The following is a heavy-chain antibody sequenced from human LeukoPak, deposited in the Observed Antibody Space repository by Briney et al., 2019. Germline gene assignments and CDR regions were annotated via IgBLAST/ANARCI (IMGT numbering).Heavy chain of an antibody. V-gene: IGHV3-74*01. CDR3: VRVRSSSWYDY. CDR2: ISSDGSTT. J-gene: IGHJ4*02. D-gene: IGHD6-13*01. CDR1: GFTFSTSW. Sequence: GGSLRLSCATSGFTFSTSWMHWVRQAPGKGLVWVSRISSDGSTTTYADSVKGRFTISRDNAKNTLYLQMNSLRVVDTAVYYCVRVRSSSWYDYWGQGALVTVSS.